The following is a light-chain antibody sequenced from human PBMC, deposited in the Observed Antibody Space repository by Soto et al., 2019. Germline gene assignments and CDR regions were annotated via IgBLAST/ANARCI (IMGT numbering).Light chain of an antibody. J-gene: IGLJ2*01. Sequence: QSALTQPPSASGSPGQSVTISCTGTSSDVGGYNYVSWYQQHPGKAPKLMIYEVSKRPSGVPDRFSGSKSGNPASLTVSGLQAEDEDDHYCSSYAGSNNVVFGGGTKLTVL. V-gene: IGLV2-8*01. CDR2: EVS. CDR3: SSYAGSNNVV. CDR1: SSDVGGYNY.